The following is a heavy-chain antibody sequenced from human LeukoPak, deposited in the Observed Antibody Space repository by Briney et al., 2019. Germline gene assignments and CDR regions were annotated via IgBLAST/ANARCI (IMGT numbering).Heavy chain of an antibody. CDR2: IHYSGSV. D-gene: IGHD3-10*01. J-gene: IGHJ4*02. CDR1: GGSFSGYY. CDR3: ARGQWFRAF. Sequence: KASETLSLTCAVYGGSFSGYYWTWIRQPPGKGLEWIGEIHYSGSVTYNPSLETRATISVDTSKNQISLRINSVTAADTAVYYCARGQWFRAFWSRGTPVTVSS. V-gene: IGHV4-34*01.